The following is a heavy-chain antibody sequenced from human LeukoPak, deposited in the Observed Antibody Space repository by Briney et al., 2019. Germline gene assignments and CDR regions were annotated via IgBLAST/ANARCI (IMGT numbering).Heavy chain of an antibody. V-gene: IGHV5-51*01. CDR1: GYSFSTYW. CDR2: IYPGDSDT. D-gene: IGHD2-2*01. CDR3: ARELSSSVDY. J-gene: IGHJ4*02. Sequence: GESLKISCKGSGYSFSTYWIGWVRQMPGKGLEWMGSIYPGDSDTRYSPSFQGQVTISADKSISTAYLQWSSLKASDTAMYYCARELSSSVDYWGQGTLVTVSS.